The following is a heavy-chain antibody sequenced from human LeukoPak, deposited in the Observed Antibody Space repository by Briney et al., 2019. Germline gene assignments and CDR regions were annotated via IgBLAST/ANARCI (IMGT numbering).Heavy chain of an antibody. V-gene: IGHV3-23*01. J-gene: IGHJ4*02. CDR2: ISGSGGST. D-gene: IGHD3-16*02. CDR3: AKDYIWGSYRPAYYFDY. Sequence: AISGSGGSTYYADSVKGRFTISGDNSKNTPYLQMNSLRAEDTAVYYCAKDYIWGSYRPAYYFDYWGQGTLVTVSS.